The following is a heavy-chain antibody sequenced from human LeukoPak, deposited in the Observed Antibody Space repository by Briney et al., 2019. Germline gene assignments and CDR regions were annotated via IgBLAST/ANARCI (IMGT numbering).Heavy chain of an antibody. V-gene: IGHV3-48*03. CDR2: ISSSGSTI. CDR3: ARDQRSYGYIDY. Sequence: GGSLRLSCAASGFTLSSYEMNWVRQAPGKGLEWVSYISSSGSTIYYADSVKGRFTISRDNAKNSLYLQMNSLRAEDTAVYYCARDQRSYGYIDYWGQGTLVTVSS. D-gene: IGHD5-18*01. CDR1: GFTLSSYE. J-gene: IGHJ4*02.